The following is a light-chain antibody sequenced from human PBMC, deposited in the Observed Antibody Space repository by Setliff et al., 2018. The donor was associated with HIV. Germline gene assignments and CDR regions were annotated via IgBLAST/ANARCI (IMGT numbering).Light chain of an antibody. CDR1: SFNIGSNT. CDR2: RNN. Sequence: QSVLTQPPSASGTPGQRVTISCSGSSFNIGSNTVNWYQQLPGTAPKLLIYRNNQRPSGVPDRFSGSKSGTSASLAISGLQSEDEADYYCAAWDDSLNGVVFGGGTKVTVL. CDR3: AAWDDSLNGVV. J-gene: IGLJ2*01. V-gene: IGLV1-44*01.